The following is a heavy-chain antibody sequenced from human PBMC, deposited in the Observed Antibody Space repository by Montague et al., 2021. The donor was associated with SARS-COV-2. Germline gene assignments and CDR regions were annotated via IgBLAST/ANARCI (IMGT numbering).Heavy chain of an antibody. CDR3: ARSLNQQWLRFPPGAFFGY. Sequence: SETLSLTCAVYGGSFSGYYWSWIRQPPGKGLEWIGEINYSGSTNYNPSLKSRVTISVDTSKNQFSLKLSSVTAADTAVYYCARSLNQQWLRFPPGAFFGYWGQGTLVTVSS. D-gene: IGHD6-19*01. J-gene: IGHJ4*02. CDR1: GGSFSGYY. V-gene: IGHV4-34*01. CDR2: INYSGST.